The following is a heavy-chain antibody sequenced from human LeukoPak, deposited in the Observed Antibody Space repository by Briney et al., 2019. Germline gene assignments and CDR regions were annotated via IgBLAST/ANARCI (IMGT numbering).Heavy chain of an antibody. J-gene: IGHJ4*02. CDR2: INTSGGST. D-gene: IGHD3-22*01. CDR1: GFTFSSYA. V-gene: IGHV3-23*01. Sequence: GRSLRLSCAASGFTFSSYAMSWVRQAPGKGLEWVSGINTSGGSTAYADSVKGRFTISRDNPRNTLYMQMNSLRAEDTALYYCAIMHPYYDGNGYWVQWGQGTLVTVSS. CDR3: AIMHPYYDGNGYWVQ.